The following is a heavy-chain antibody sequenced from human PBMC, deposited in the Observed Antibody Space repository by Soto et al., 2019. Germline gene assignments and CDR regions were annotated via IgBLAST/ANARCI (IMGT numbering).Heavy chain of an antibody. D-gene: IGHD3-3*01. CDR3: ARNSSITTASFDY. CDR2: IFYSGST. V-gene: IGHV4-59*01. J-gene: IGHJ4*02. CDR1: WGSIRNYC. Sequence: SETPSTTFTVPWGSIRNYCCTWIRQPPGKGLEWVAYIFYSGSTNYNPSLKSRLTITVDTTKNQFSLHLSSVTAADAAVYYCARNSSITTASFDYWGQGTLVTVSS.